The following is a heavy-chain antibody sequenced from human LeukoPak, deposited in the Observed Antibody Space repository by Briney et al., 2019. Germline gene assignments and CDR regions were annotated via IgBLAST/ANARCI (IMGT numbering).Heavy chain of an antibody. CDR2: IKQDGSEK. D-gene: IGHD3-10*01. V-gene: IGHV3-7*01. CDR1: GFTFSSYW. Sequence: PGGSLRLSCAPSGFTFSSYWMSWVRQAPGKGLEWVANIKQDGSEKYYVDSVKGRFTISRDNAKNSLYLQMNSLRAEDTAVYYCARDQSVLLWFGELLTYMDVWGKGTTVTVSS. J-gene: IGHJ6*03. CDR3: ARDQSVLLWFGELLTYMDV.